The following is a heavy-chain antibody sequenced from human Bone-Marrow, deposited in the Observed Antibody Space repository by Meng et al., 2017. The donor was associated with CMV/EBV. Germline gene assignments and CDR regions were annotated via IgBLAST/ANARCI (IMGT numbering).Heavy chain of an antibody. CDR1: GFTVSSNY. Sequence: GESLKISCAASGFTVSSNYMSWVRQAPGKGLEWVSVIYSGVSTYYADSVKGRFTISRDNSKNTLYLQMNSLRAEDTAVYYCARSGNSEYNYYGMDVWGQGTTVTVSS. D-gene: IGHD4-23*01. V-gene: IGHV3-66*02. J-gene: IGHJ6*02. CDR2: IYSGVST. CDR3: ARSGNSEYNYYGMDV.